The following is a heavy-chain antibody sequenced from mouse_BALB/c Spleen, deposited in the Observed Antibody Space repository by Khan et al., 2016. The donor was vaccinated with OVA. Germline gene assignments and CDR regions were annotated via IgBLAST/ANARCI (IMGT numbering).Heavy chain of an antibody. J-gene: IGHJ3*01. V-gene: IGHV1S137*01. CDR2: ISTYYGDT. Sequence: QVQLKESGAELVRPGVSVKISCKGSGYTFTDYTIHWVKQSHAKSLEWIGVISTYYGDTNYNQKFKGKATMTVDKSSNTAYMDLDRLTSEDSAIXYCARGGGGERFAYWGQGTLVTVSA. CDR1: GYTFTDYT. CDR3: ARGGGGERFAY.